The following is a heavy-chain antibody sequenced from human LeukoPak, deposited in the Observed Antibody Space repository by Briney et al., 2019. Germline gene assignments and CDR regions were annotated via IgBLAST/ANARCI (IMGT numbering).Heavy chain of an antibody. CDR2: IYYTGDT. Sequence: SETLSLTCTVSGSSISTYYWSWVRQPPGKGLEWIGYIYYTGDTRSNPSLKSRVTLLVDTSKNQFSLRLTSVTAADTAVYYCARHQRGFCDGGDCPYYFDHWGQGTLVTVSS. J-gene: IGHJ4*02. CDR1: GSSISTYY. CDR3: ARHQRGFCDGGDCPYYFDH. V-gene: IGHV4-59*08. D-gene: IGHD2-21*02.